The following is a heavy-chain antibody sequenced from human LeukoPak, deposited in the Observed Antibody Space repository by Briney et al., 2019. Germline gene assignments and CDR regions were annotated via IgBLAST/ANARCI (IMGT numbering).Heavy chain of an antibody. CDR1: GFTFDDYG. D-gene: IGHD4-17*01. CDR2: INWNGGST. V-gene: IGHV3-20*04. CDR3: AKDYMTTVTTGAFDI. J-gene: IGHJ3*02. Sequence: GGSLRLSCAASGFTFDDYGMSWVRQAPGKGLEWVSGINWNGGSTGYADSVKGRFTISRDNAKNSLYLQMNSLRAEDTALYYCAKDYMTTVTTGAFDIWGQGTMVTVSS.